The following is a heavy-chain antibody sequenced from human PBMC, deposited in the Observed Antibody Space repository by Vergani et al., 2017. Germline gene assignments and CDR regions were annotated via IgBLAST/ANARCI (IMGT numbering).Heavy chain of an antibody. CDR3: ARGRKYYYDSSGYQDYFDY. CDR1: GYTFTSYA. V-gene: IGHV1-3*01. J-gene: IGHJ4*02. Sequence: QVQLVQSGAEVKKPGASVKVSCKASGYTFTSYAMHWVRQAPGQRLEWMGWINAGNGNTKYSQKFQGRVTITRDTSASTAYMELSSLRSEDTAVYYWARGRKYYYDSSGYQDYFDYWGQGTLVTVSS. CDR2: INAGNGNT. D-gene: IGHD3-22*01.